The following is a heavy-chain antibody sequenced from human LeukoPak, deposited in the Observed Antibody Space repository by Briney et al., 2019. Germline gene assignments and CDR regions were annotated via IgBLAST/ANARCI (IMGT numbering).Heavy chain of an antibody. CDR2: ISYSGNA. CDR1: GGSISSSNYY. J-gene: IGHJ4*02. V-gene: IGHV4-39*01. CDR3: ARLYSGSYLGYFDY. Sequence: SETLSLTCTVSGGSISSSNYYWGWIRQPPGKGLEWIGSISYSGNAYYNPSLKSRVTISVDPSKNQFSLKLTSVTAADTAVYYCARLYSGSYLGYFDYWGQGTLVSVSS. D-gene: IGHD1-26*01.